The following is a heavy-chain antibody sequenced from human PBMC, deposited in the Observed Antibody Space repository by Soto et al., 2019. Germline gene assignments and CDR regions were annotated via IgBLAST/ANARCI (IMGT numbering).Heavy chain of an antibody. CDR2: ISSTGRTI. CDR1: GFTFSNYY. V-gene: IGHV3-11*01. Sequence: GGSLRLSCGASGFTFSNYYMSWIRQAPGKGLEWVSYISSTGRTIYNADSVKGRFTVSRDNAQHSLSLQLNSLRVKDTAVYYCARSYSSGWDFDYWGQGTQVTVSS. J-gene: IGHJ4*02. CDR3: ARSYSSGWDFDY. D-gene: IGHD6-19*01.